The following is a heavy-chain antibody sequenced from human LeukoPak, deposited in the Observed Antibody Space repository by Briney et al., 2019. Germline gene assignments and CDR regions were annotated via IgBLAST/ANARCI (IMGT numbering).Heavy chain of an antibody. D-gene: IGHD4-11*01. Sequence: GGSLRLSCAASGFIFSSYAMSWVRQAPGKGLEWVSTISGSGGSTYYADSVKGRFTISRDNSKNTVYLQMNSLRAEDTAVYYCATTVTTSYWFDPWGQGTLVTVSS. J-gene: IGHJ5*02. V-gene: IGHV3-23*01. CDR3: ATTVTTSYWFDP. CDR1: GFIFSSYA. CDR2: ISGSGGST.